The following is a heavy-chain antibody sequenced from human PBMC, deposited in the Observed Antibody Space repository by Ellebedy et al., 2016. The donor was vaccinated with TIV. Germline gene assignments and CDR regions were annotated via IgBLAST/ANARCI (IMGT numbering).Heavy chain of an antibody. CDR1: GFTFGAYS. CDR2: IRNEVDGGTT. J-gene: IGHJ4*02. V-gene: IGHV3-49*03. CDR3: SRDSSGWSRDY. Sequence: PGGFLRLSCTTSGFTFGAYSMSWFRQAPGKGLEWVGLIRNEVDGGTTEYAASMKGRFTISRDDSKSIAYLHMNSLKTEDTDVYYCSRDSSGWSRDYWGQGTLVTVSS. D-gene: IGHD6-19*01.